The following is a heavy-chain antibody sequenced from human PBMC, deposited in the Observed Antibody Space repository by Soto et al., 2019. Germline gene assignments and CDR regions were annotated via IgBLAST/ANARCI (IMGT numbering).Heavy chain of an antibody. Sequence: EVQLLESGGGLVQPGGSLRLSCAASGFTFSSYAMSWVRQAPGKGLEWVSAISGSGGSTYYADSVKGRFTISRDNSXXXXXXXXNSLRAEDTAVYYCAKDRYYCSGGSCYDRYFDLWGRGTLVTVSS. CDR2: ISGSGGST. V-gene: IGHV3-23*01. J-gene: IGHJ2*01. D-gene: IGHD2-15*01. CDR1: GFTFSSYA. CDR3: AKDRYYCSGGSCYDRYFDL.